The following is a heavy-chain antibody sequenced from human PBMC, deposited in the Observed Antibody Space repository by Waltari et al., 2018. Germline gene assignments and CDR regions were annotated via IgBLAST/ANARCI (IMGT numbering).Heavy chain of an antibody. Sequence: EVQVVESGGGLVQPGGSLRLSCVASGFTFSSHWMHWVRQVSGKGLAWVSRITTEETNTAYADAVKGRFTVSRDNAKNTVYLQMTSVRAEDTGIYYCARDRGTATPLDPWGQGTVVTVSS. CDR1: GFTFSSHW. V-gene: IGHV3-74*03. J-gene: IGHJ5*02. D-gene: IGHD3-10*01. CDR2: ITTEETNT. CDR3: ARDRGTATPLDP.